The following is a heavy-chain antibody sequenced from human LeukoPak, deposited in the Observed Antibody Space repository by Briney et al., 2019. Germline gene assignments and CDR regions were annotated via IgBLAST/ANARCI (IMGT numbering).Heavy chain of an antibody. CDR3: VSGEYYDFWSGFGT. CDR1: GFTFSSYW. D-gene: IGHD3-3*01. CDR2: IKQDGSEK. V-gene: IGHV3-7*01. J-gene: IGHJ5*02. Sequence: GGSLRLSCAASGFTFSSYWMSWVRQAPGKGLEWVANIKQDGSEKYYVDSVKGRFTISRDNAKNSLYLQMNSLRAEDTAVYYCVSGEYYDFWSGFGTWGQGTLVTVSS.